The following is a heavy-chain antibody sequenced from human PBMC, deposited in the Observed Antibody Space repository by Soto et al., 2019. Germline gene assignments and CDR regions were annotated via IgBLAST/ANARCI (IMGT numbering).Heavy chain of an antibody. CDR1: GGTFSSYA. J-gene: IGHJ6*02. Sequence: QVQLVQSGAEVKKPGSSVKVSCKASGGTFSSYAISWVRQAPGQGLEWMGGIIPIFGTANYAQKFQGRVTXXXDKSTSTAYMELXXXXSEDTAVXXXXXXXXNGAAAGTGXXXXXXVWGQG. D-gene: IGHD6-13*01. CDR3: XXXXXNGAAAGTGXXXXXXV. CDR2: IIPIFGTA. V-gene: IGHV1-69*06.